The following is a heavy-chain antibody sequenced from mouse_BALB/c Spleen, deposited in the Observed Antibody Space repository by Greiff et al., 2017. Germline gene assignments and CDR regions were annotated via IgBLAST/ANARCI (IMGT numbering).Heavy chain of an antibody. D-gene: IGHD2-3*01. V-gene: IGHV1-14*01. CDR2: INPYNDGT. CDR1: GYTFTSYV. Sequence: EVQLQQSGPELVKPGASVKMSCKASGYTFTSYVMHWVKQKTGQGLEWIGYINPYNDGTKYNEKFKGKTTLTADKSSSTAYMLLSSLTSEDSAIYFWARGDGRGGYAMDYWGQGTSVTVSS. CDR3: ARGDGRGGYAMDY. J-gene: IGHJ4*01.